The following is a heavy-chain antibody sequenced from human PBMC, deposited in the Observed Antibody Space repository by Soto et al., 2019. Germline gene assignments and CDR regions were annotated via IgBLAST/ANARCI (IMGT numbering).Heavy chain of an antibody. CDR3: ARFGDSSSRYYYYGMDV. CDR2: IDPSDSYT. CDR1: GYSFTSYW. V-gene: IGHV5-10-1*01. J-gene: IGHJ6*02. Sequence: PGESLKISCKGSGYSFTSYWISWVRQMPGKGLEWMGRIDPSDSYTNYSPSFQGHVTISADKSISTAYLQWSSLKASDTAMYYCARFGDSSSRYYYYGMDVWGQGTTVTV. D-gene: IGHD6-13*01.